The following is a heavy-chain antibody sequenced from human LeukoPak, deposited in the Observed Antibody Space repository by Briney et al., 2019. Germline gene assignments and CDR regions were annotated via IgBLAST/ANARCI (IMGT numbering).Heavy chain of an antibody. V-gene: IGHV3-33*06. J-gene: IGHJ5*02. D-gene: IGHD2-21*02. CDR3: AKDGSAYCGGDCYPGGNNWFDP. CDR1: GFTFSTYA. CDR2: IWYDGSNK. Sequence: GGSLRLSCAASGFTFSTYAMSWVRQAPGKGLEWVAVIWYDGSNKYYADSVKGRFTISRDNSKNTLYLQMNSLRAEDTAVYYCAKDGSAYCGGDCYPGGNNWFDPWGQGTLVTVSS.